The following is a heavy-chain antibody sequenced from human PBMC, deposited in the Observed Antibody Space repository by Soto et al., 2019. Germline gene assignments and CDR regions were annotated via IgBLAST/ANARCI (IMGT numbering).Heavy chain of an antibody. Sequence: SETLSRTCTVSGGSISSGGYYWSWIRQHPGKGLEWIGYIYYSGSTYYNPSLKSRVTISVDTSKNQFSLKLSSVTAADTAVYYCASGYCSSTSCYNEIDWFDPWGQGTQVTVSS. CDR2: IYYSGST. CDR1: GGSISSGGYY. D-gene: IGHD2-2*02. CDR3: ASGYCSSTSCYNEIDWFDP. J-gene: IGHJ5*02. V-gene: IGHV4-31*03.